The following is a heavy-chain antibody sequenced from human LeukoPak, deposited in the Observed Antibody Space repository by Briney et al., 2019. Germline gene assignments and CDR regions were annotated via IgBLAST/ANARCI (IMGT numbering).Heavy chain of an antibody. Sequence: SVKVSCKASGGTFSSYAISWVRQAPGQGLEWMGGIIPIFGTANYAQKFQGRVTITADESTSTAYMELRSLRSDDTAVYYCARDYPKYSGSSNDAFDIWGQGTMVTVSS. J-gene: IGHJ3*02. D-gene: IGHD1-26*01. CDR2: IIPIFGTA. V-gene: IGHV1-69*13. CDR1: GGTFSSYA. CDR3: ARDYPKYSGSSNDAFDI.